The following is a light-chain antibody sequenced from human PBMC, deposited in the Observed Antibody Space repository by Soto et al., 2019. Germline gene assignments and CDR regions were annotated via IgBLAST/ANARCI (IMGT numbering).Light chain of an antibody. CDR1: QSVSSSH. CDR2: GAT. J-gene: IGKJ2*01. V-gene: IGKV3-20*01. Sequence: EIVLTQSPGTLSSSPGERATLSCRASQSVSSSHLAWYQQKPGQAPRLLIYGATSRATVIPDRFSGSGSVKDFTLTISRLEPEDFAVYFCQQYGDSPMYTFGQGTKLEI. CDR3: QQYGDSPMYT.